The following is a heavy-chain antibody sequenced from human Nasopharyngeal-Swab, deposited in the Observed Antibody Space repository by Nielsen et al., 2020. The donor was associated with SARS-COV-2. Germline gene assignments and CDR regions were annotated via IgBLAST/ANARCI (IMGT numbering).Heavy chain of an antibody. CDR2: ISAYNGNT. J-gene: IGHJ2*01. Sequence: ASVKVSCKASGYTFTSYGISWVRRAPGQGLEWMGWISAYNGNTNYAQKLQGRVTMTTDTSTSTAYMELRSLRSDDTAVYYCARFPAGGYYDSSGYYYWYFDLWGRGTLGTVSS. V-gene: IGHV1-18*01. D-gene: IGHD3-22*01. CDR3: ARFPAGGYYDSSGYYYWYFDL. CDR1: GYTFTSYG.